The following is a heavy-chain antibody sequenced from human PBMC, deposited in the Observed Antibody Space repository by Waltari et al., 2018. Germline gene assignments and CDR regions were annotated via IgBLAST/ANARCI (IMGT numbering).Heavy chain of an antibody. V-gene: IGHV4-31*03. D-gene: IGHD1-26*01. CDR2: IYFCGST. CDR1: GGSISSGGYY. Sequence: QVQLQESGPGLVKPSQTLSLTCTVSGGSISSGGYYWRWSRQHPGKGLEWVGYIYFCGSTSYNPSPTSRVTISVDPSKNQFSLKLSSVTAADTAVYYCAREGRRVGAYFDYWGQGTLVTVSS. J-gene: IGHJ4*02. CDR3: AREGRRVGAYFDY.